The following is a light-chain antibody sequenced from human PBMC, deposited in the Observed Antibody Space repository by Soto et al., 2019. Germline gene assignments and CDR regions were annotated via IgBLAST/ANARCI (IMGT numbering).Light chain of an antibody. CDR2: KAS. CDR3: QQYNNYPYT. J-gene: IGKJ2*01. V-gene: IGKV1-5*03. CDR1: QSISSW. Sequence: DIQMTQSPSTLSASVGDRVTITSRASQSISSWLAWYQQKPGKAPKLLIYKASSLESGVPSRFSGSGSGTEFTLTISSLQPDDFATYYCQQYNNYPYTVGQGTKLQIK.